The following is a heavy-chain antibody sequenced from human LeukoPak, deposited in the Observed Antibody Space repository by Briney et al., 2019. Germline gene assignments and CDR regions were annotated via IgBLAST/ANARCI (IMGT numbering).Heavy chain of an antibody. CDR2: INSDGSTK. CDR1: GFTFRSTW. V-gene: IGHV3-74*01. J-gene: IGHJ4*02. CDR3: VRSNLAVAPFDY. D-gene: IGHD6-19*01. Sequence: PGGSLRLSCVTSGFTFRSTWMHWVRQSPEKGLVWVSRINSDGSTKTYADPVKGRFTISRDNAKNTLFLQMNSLRAEDTAVYYCVRSNLAVAPFDYWGQGTLVTVSS.